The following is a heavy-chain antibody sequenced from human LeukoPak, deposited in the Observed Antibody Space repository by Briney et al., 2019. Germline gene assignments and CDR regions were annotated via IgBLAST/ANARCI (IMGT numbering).Heavy chain of an antibody. CDR2: INHSGST. J-gene: IGHJ2*01. CDR3: ARGRYSYGCGLNWYFDL. Sequence: SETLSLTCAVYGGSFSGYYWSWIRQPPGKGLEWIGEINHSGSTNYNPSLKSRVTISVDTSKNQFSLKLSSVTAADTAVYYCARGRYSYGCGLNWYFDLWGRGTLVTVSS. CDR1: GGSFSGYY. V-gene: IGHV4-34*01. D-gene: IGHD5-18*01.